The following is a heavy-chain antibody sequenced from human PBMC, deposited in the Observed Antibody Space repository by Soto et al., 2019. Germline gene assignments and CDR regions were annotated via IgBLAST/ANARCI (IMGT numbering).Heavy chain of an antibody. CDR3: GSLKKPTTVAKQDGTRYYYMDG. D-gene: IGHD4-4*01. Sequence: SETLSLTCTVSGGSISSYYWSWIRQPPGKGLEWIGYIYYSGSTNYNPSLKSRVTISVDTSKNQFSLKLSSVTAADTAVYYCGSLKKPTTVAKQDGTRYYYMDGWGKGTTVTVS. J-gene: IGHJ6*03. V-gene: IGHV4-59*01. CDR2: IYYSGST. CDR1: GGSISSYY.